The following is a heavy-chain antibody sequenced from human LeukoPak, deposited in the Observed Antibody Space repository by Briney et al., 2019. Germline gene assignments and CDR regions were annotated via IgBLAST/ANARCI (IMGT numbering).Heavy chain of an antibody. CDR1: GYTFTSYG. V-gene: IGHV1-18*01. J-gene: IGHJ4*02. CDR3: ASGDYGDAYYFDY. CDR2: ISACNGNT. D-gene: IGHD4-17*01. Sequence: AASVKVSXKASGYTFTSYGISWVRQAPGQGLEWMGWISACNGNTKYAQKLQGRVTMTTDTSTSTAYMELRSLRSDDTAVYYCASGDYGDAYYFDYWGQGTLVTVSS.